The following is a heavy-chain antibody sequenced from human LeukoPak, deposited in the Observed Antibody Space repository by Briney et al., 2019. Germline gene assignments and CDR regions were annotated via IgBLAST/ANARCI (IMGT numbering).Heavy chain of an antibody. CDR3: ATSRYTGYDHPS. Sequence: GGSLRLSCVASGFTFSNYAMAWVRQAPGKGLEWVSVINSGGATSYADSVKGRFTISRANSKNTLYLQMKSLRGEDTAVHYCATSRYTGYDHPSWGQGTLVTVSS. D-gene: IGHD5-12*01. CDR2: INSGGAT. J-gene: IGHJ5*02. V-gene: IGHV3-23*01. CDR1: GFTFSNYA.